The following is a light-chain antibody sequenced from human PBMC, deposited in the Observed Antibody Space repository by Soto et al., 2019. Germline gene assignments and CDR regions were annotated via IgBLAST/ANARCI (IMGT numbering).Light chain of an antibody. J-gene: IGLJ1*01. V-gene: IGLV2-14*03. CDR2: DVA. CDR3: ASFTSSTTYV. Sequence: QSALTQPASVSASPGQSITISCTGTSSDVGGSNFVSWYQQHPGKPPKLIIYDVATRPSGVSNRFSGSKSGSTASLIISRLQTEDEADYYCASFTSSTTYVFGSGTKLTVL. CDR1: SSDVGGSNF.